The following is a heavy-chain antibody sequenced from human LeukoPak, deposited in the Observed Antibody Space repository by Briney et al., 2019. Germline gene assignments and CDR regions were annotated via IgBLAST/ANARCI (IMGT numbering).Heavy chain of an antibody. CDR1: GDSINNYY. CDR2: IYYSGST. D-gene: IGHD4-17*01. CDR3: ARYGRRGGYGMDV. J-gene: IGHJ6*02. V-gene: IGHV4-59*01. Sequence: SETLSLTCSVSGDSINNYYWSWIRQPPGKGLEWIGYIYYSGSTNYNPSLKSRVTISVDTSKNQFSLRLSSVTAADTAVYYCARYGRRGGYGMDVWGQGTTVTVSS.